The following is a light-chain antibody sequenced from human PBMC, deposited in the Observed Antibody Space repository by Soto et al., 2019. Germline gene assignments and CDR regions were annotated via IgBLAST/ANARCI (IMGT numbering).Light chain of an antibody. Sequence: ITRSKANLSVSPGDRATLSCRASLIVSTNVAWYQQRPGLAPRLLIYDASIRATGIPARFSGSGSGTEFTLVIISLHSFYFAVYDVQQYDELPALPFGRDTNVDI. CDR1: LIVSTN. J-gene: IGKJ4*01. CDR3: QQYDELPALP. CDR2: DAS. V-gene: IGKV3-15*01.